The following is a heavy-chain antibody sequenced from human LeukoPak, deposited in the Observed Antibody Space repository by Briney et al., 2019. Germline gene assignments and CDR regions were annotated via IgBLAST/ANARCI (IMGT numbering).Heavy chain of an antibody. CDR3: ARDPYLWFGEGDAFDI. CDR2: IKQDESER. V-gene: IGHV3-7*01. D-gene: IGHD3-10*01. Sequence: PGGSLRLSCEGSGFSFSSYWMTWVRQSPGKGPEWVANIKQDESERYTVDSVKGRFTISRDNAKNSVYLHMNSLRAEDTAVYYCARDPYLWFGEGDAFDIWGQGTMVTVSS. J-gene: IGHJ3*02. CDR1: GFSFSSYW.